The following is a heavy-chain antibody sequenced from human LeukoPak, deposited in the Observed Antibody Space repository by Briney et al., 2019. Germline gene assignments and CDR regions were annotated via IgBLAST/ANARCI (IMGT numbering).Heavy chain of an antibody. J-gene: IGHJ3*02. CDR1: GFTFSSYA. Sequence: PGGSLRLSRAASGFTFSSYAMSWVRQAPGKGLEWVSAISGSGGSTYYADSVKGRFTISRDNSKNTLYLQMNSLRAEDTAVYYCAKAIARMVRGVIGGIDIWGQGTMVTVSS. CDR3: AKAIARMVRGVIGGIDI. V-gene: IGHV3-23*01. D-gene: IGHD3-10*01. CDR2: ISGSGGST.